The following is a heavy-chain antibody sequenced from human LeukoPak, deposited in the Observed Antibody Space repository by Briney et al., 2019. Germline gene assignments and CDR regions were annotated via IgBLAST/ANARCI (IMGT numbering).Heavy chain of an antibody. CDR3: ARESDYYYYMDV. CDR1: GFTVSTNY. J-gene: IGHJ6*03. V-gene: IGHV3-53*01. Sequence: GGSLRLSCAASGFTVSTNYMSWVRQAPGEGLEWVSVIYSGGSTYYADSVKGRFTISRDNSKNTLYLQMNSLRAEDTAVYYCARESDYYYYMDVWGKGTTVTVSS. CDR2: IYSGGST.